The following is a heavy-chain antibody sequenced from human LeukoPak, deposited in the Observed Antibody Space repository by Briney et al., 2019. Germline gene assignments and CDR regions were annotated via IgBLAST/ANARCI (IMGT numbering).Heavy chain of an antibody. J-gene: IGHJ4*02. Sequence: GGSLRLSCAASGFTFSSYSMNWVRQAPGKGLEWVSYISSSSSTIYYADSVKGRFTISRDNSKNTLYLQMNSLRAEDTAVYYAGVGGQQLSVDYWGQGTLVTVSS. CDR3: GVGGQQLSVDY. CDR1: GFTFSSYS. D-gene: IGHD6-13*01. V-gene: IGHV3-48*01. CDR2: ISSSSSTI.